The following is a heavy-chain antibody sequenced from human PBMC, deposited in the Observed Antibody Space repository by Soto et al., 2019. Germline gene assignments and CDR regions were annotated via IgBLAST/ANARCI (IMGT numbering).Heavy chain of an antibody. V-gene: IGHV3-7*01. J-gene: IGHJ4*02. CDR3: ARDRWMLVH. Sequence: EVQLVESGGGLVQPGGSLRLSCAASGFTFSGYWMNWVRQAPGKGLEWVANIKQDGGENYYVDSVKGRVTISRDNAKSSLYLQMYRLRAEDTAVYYFARDRWMLVHWGQGTLVTVSS. CDR2: IKQDGGEN. CDR1: GFTFSGYW. D-gene: IGHD6-13*01.